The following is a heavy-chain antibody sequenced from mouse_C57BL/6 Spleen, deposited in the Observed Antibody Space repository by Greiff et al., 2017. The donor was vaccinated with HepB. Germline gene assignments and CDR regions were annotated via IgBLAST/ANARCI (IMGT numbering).Heavy chain of an antibody. CDR1: GFSLTSYA. V-gene: IGHV2-9-1*01. Sequence: VNVVESGPGLVAPSQSLSITCTVSGFSLTSYAISWVRQPPGKGLEWLGVIWTGGGTNYNSALKSRLSISKDNSKSQVFLKMNSLQTDDTARYYCARIPRGDYYGSSYSYAMDYWGQGTSVTVSS. D-gene: IGHD1-1*01. J-gene: IGHJ4*01. CDR3: ARIPRGDYYGSSYSYAMDY. CDR2: IWTGGGT.